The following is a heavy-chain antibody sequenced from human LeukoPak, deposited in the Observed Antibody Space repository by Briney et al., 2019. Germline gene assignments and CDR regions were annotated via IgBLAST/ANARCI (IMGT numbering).Heavy chain of an antibody. Sequence: GESLKISCKGSGYNFATYWIGWVRQLPGKGVEWMGTIYPGDSDTKYSPSFQGQVTISADKSISTADLQWSSLKASDTARYYCARGGDYYGSGNYYNRGGPGTDYWGQGTLVTVSS. D-gene: IGHD3-10*01. V-gene: IGHV5-51*01. CDR2: IYPGDSDT. CDR3: ARGGDYYGSGNYYNRGGPGTDY. CDR1: GYNFATYW. J-gene: IGHJ4*02.